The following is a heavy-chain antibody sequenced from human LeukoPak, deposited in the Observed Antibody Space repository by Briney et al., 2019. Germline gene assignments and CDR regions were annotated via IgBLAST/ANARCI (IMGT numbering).Heavy chain of an antibody. J-gene: IGHJ6*02. D-gene: IGHD2-2*01. CDR1: GYTFTGYY. Sequence: ASVKVSCKASGYTFTGYYMHWVRQAPGQGLEWMGWINPNTGATDTAQQFQGRVTMTRDTYISAAYRELSRLRSDDTAVYYCTRDHCSYINCYEDYYYGMDVWGQGTTVSVSS. V-gene: IGHV1-2*02. CDR2: INPNTGAT. CDR3: TRDHCSYINCYEDYYYGMDV.